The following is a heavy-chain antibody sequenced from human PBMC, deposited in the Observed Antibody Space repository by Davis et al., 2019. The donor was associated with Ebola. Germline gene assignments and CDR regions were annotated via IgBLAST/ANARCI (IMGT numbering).Heavy chain of an antibody. D-gene: IGHD3-10*01. Sequence: GESLKISCAASGFTFSGSAMHWVRQAPGKGLEWVAVISYDGSNKYYADSVKGRFTISRDNSKNTLYLQMNSLRAEDTAVYYCARDRYYYGSGSYFYFDYWGQGTLVTVSS. V-gene: IGHV3-30-3*01. CDR2: ISYDGSNK. CDR1: GFTFSGSA. J-gene: IGHJ4*02. CDR3: ARDRYYYGSGSYFYFDY.